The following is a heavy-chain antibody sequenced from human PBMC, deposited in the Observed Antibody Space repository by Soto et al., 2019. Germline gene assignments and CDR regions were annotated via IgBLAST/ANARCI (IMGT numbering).Heavy chain of an antibody. CDR1: GGSFSGYY. D-gene: IGHD2-8*02. J-gene: IGHJ4*02. Sequence: QVQLQQWGAGLLKPSETLSLTCAVYGGSFSGYYWTWIRQPPGTGLEWIGEINHSGSTNYNPSLKRRVTISLDASKMQFSLKRTSVAAAATAVYYCTRDKITGLFDYWGQGARVTVPS. V-gene: IGHV4-34*01. CDR2: INHSGST. CDR3: TRDKITGLFDY.